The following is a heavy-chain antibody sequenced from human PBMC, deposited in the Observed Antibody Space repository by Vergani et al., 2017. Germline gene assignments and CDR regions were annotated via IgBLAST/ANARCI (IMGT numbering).Heavy chain of an antibody. CDR2: INHSGST. V-gene: IGHV4-34*01. CDR1: GGSFSGYY. D-gene: IGHD3-10*01. CDR3: AREPLMVRVYGMDV. J-gene: IGHJ6*02. Sequence: QLQLQESGPGLVKPSETLSLTCTVSGGSFSGYYWSWIRQPPGKGLEWIGEINHSGSTNYNPSLKSRVTISVDTSKNQFSLKLSSVTAADTAVYYCAREPLMVRVYGMDVWGQGTTVTVSS.